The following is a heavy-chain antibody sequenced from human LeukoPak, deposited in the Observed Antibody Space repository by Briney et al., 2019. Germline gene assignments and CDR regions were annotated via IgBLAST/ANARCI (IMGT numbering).Heavy chain of an antibody. D-gene: IGHD2-2*01. CDR3: ARSHPVVPAATRFWFDP. CDR1: GYSISSGYY. J-gene: IGHJ5*02. V-gene: IGHV4-38-2*02. CDR2: IYHSGST. Sequence: PSETLSLTCTVSGYSISSGYYWGWIRQPPGKGLEWIGSIYHSGSTYYNPSLKSRVTMSVDTSKNQFSLKLSSVTAADTAVYYCARSHPVVPAATRFWFDPWGQGTLVTVSS.